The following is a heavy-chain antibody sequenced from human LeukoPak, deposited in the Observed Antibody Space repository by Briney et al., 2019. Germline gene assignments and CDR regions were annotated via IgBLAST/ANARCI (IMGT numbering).Heavy chain of an antibody. CDR1: GFTFSSYE. D-gene: IGHD5-18*01. CDR2: ISSSGSTI. V-gene: IGHV3-48*03. CDR3: ARVYSYGFGYYYYMDV. J-gene: IGHJ6*03. Sequence: GGSLRLSCAASGFTFSSYEMNWVRQAPGKGLEWVSYISSSGSTIYYADSVKGRLTISRDNAKNSLYLQMNSLRAEDTAVYYCARVYSYGFGYYYYMDVWGKGTTVTVSS.